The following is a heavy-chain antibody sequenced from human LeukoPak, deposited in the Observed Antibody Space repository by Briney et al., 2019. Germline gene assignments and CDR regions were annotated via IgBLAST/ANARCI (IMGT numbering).Heavy chain of an antibody. V-gene: IGHV3-21*04. CDR3: TRGAAGPHYFDY. CDR2: ISSSSSYI. J-gene: IGHJ4*02. D-gene: IGHD6-13*01. Sequence: KPGGSLRLSCAASGFTFSSYSMNWVRQAPGKGLEWVSSISSSSSYIYYADSVKGRFTISRDNAKNSLYLQMNSLRAEDTAVYYCTRGAAGPHYFDYWGQGTLVTVSS. CDR1: GFTFSSYS.